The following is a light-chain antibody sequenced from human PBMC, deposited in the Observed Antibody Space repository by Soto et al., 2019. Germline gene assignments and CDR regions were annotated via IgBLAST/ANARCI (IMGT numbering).Light chain of an antibody. Sequence: DIQMTRSPSSLSASVGDRVTITCRASQSISSYLNWYQQKPGKAPKLLIYAASTLQSGVPSRFSGSGSGTDFTLTISSLQPEDFVTYYCLQSYSTPLTFGGGTKVEIK. CDR1: QSISSY. V-gene: IGKV1-39*01. J-gene: IGKJ4*01. CDR2: AAS. CDR3: LQSYSTPLT.